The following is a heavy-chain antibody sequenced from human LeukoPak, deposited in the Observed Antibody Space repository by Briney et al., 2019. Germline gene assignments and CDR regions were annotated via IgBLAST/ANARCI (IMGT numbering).Heavy chain of an antibody. Sequence: GGSLRLSCAASGFTFSSYEMNWVRQAPGKGLEWVSYISSSGSTIYYADSVKGRFTISRDNAKNSLYLQMNSLRAEDTALYYCARAQYSSSWLYYYYMDVWGKGTTVTVSS. J-gene: IGHJ6*03. V-gene: IGHV3-48*03. CDR1: GFTFSSYE. CDR2: ISSSGSTI. D-gene: IGHD6-13*01. CDR3: ARAQYSSSWLYYYYMDV.